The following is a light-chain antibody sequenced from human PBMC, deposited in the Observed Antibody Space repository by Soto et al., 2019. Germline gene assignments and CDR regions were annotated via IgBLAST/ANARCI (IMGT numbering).Light chain of an antibody. J-gene: IGKJ1*01. CDR3: QHYSDSPT. CDR2: DAS. V-gene: IGKV3-15*01. Sequence: EILMTQSPATLSVSPGERVTLSCRASEGVGLKLAWYQLKPGLPPRLLFYDASTRATGLPARFSGSGAGTEFTLSISSLQSEDFATYYCQHYSDSPTFGQGTKVEIK. CDR1: EGVGLK.